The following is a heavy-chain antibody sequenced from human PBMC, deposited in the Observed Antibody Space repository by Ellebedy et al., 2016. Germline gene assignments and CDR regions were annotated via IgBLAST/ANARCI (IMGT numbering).Heavy chain of an antibody. CDR1: GFTFSDYS. Sequence: GGSLRLXXAASGFTFSDYSMHWVRQAPGKGLEWVSYISSRSSTIFYADSVKGRFTISRDNAKNSLYLQMNSLRDEDTAVYYCARDDFWSGYYEFDYWGQGTLVSVSS. D-gene: IGHD3-3*01. CDR2: ISSRSSTI. J-gene: IGHJ4*02. V-gene: IGHV3-48*02. CDR3: ARDDFWSGYYEFDY.